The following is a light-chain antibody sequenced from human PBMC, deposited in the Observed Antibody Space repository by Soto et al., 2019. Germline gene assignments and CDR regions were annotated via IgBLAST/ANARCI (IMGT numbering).Light chain of an antibody. J-gene: IGKJ2*01. CDR1: QGNNSF. V-gene: IGKV1-9*01. CDR2: AAS. Sequence: IQLTQSPSSLSASVGDRVTISCRASQGNNSFVAWYQQKSGKAPKLLIYAASTSQSGVPSRFSGSGSGTDFTLTISSLQPEDFATYYCQQLNDRRFSFGQGTKLDIK. CDR3: QQLNDRRFS.